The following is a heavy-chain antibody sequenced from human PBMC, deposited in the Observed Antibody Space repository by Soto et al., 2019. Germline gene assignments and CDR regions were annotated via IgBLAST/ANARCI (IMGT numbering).Heavy chain of an antibody. CDR3: ARVCGGDCHYGMDV. Sequence: QVQLQESGPGLVKPSQTLSLTCTVSGGSISSGGYYWSWIRQHPGKGLEWIGYIYYYGSTYYNPSLKSRVTISVGTSKNQFSLKLSSVTAADTAVYYCARVCGGDCHYGMDVWGQGTTVTVSS. V-gene: IGHV4-31*03. J-gene: IGHJ6*02. D-gene: IGHD2-21*02. CDR1: GGSISSGGYY. CDR2: IYYYGST.